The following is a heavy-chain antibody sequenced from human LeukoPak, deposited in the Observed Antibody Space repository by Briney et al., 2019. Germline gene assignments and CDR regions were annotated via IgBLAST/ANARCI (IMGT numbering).Heavy chain of an antibody. CDR3: ARDGTIDAFDI. D-gene: IGHD1-7*01. CDR2: IIPIFGTA. V-gene: IGHV1-69*13. Sequence: ASVKVSCKASGGTFSSYAMSWVRQAPGQGLEWMGGIIPIFGTANYAQKFQGRVTITADEPTSTAYMELSSLRSEDTAVYYCARDGTIDAFDIWGQGTMVTVSS. CDR1: GGTFSSYA. J-gene: IGHJ3*02.